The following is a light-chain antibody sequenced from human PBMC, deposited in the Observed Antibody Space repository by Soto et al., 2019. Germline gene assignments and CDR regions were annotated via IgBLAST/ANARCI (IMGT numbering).Light chain of an antibody. Sequence: QSALTQPASVSGSPGQSITISCTGTSSDVGGYNYVSWYQQHPGKAPKLMIYEVSNRPSGVSNRFSGSKSGNTASLTISGLQAEDEADYYCSSYTSSSPPVVFGTGTKLTVL. CDR2: EVS. V-gene: IGLV2-14*01. J-gene: IGLJ1*01. CDR3: SSYTSSSPPVV. CDR1: SSDVGGYNY.